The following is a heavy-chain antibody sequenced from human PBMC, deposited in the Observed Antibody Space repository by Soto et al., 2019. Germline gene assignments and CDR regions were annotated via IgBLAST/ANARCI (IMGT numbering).Heavy chain of an antibody. J-gene: IGHJ6*02. CDR1: GYTFTSYG. D-gene: IGHD2-2*01. Sequence: ASVKVSCKASGYTFTSYGISWVRQAPGQGLEWMGWISAYNGNTNYAQKLQGRVTMTTDTSTSTAYMELRSLRSDDTAVYYCARKKGYCSSASCYDYYYYGMDVWGQGTTVT. V-gene: IGHV1-18*01. CDR3: ARKKGYCSSASCYDYYYYGMDV. CDR2: ISAYNGNT.